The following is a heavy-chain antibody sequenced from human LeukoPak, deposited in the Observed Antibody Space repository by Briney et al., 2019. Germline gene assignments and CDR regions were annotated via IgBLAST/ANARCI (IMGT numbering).Heavy chain of an antibody. CDR2: INPHRGGT. CDR1: GYTFTDYY. J-gene: IGHJ5*02. D-gene: IGHD2-2*01. V-gene: IGHV1-2*02. Sequence: ASVKVSCKASGYTFTDYYILCLRQAPGQGLEWVGWINPHRGGTNFAQRFQGRVTMTRDTSISTVYMELTRLTSDDTAVYYCATVPCVISSCSPDNWFDPWGQGTLVTVSS. CDR3: ATVPCVISSCSPDNWFDP.